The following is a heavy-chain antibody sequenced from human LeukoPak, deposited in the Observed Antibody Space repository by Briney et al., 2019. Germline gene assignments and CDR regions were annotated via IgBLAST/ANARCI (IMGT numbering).Heavy chain of an antibody. J-gene: IGHJ6*02. CDR3: AKDMYYYDSSGYYLDYYGMDV. CDR1: GFTFADYA. D-gene: IGHD3-22*01. V-gene: IGHV3-9*01. CDR2: ISWNSGSI. Sequence: PGRSLRLSCAASGFTFADYAMHWVRQAPGKGLEWVSGISWNSGSIGYADFVKGRFTISRDNAKNSLYLQMNSLRAEDTALYYCAKDMYYYDSSGYYLDYYGMDVWGQGTTVTVSS.